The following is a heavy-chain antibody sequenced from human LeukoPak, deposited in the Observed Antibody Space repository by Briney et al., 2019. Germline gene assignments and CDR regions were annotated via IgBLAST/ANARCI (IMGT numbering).Heavy chain of an antibody. CDR1: RFTFSTYG. D-gene: IGHD3-10*01. J-gene: IGHJ3*02. V-gene: IGHV3-30*18. CDR2: ISYDGSNK. Sequence: PGRSLRLSCAASRFTFSTYGMYWVRQAPGKGLEWVAVISYDGSNKYYADSVKGRFTISRDNSKNTLYLQTNSLRVEDTAVYYCAKDLSPLVWFVSGSDAFDIWGQGTMVTVSS. CDR3: AKDLSPLVWFVSGSDAFDI.